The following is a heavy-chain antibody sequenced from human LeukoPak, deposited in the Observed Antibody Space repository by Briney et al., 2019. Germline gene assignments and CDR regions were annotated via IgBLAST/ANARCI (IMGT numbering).Heavy chain of an antibody. CDR1: GFTFSSYG. V-gene: IGHV3-33*01. CDR2: IWYDGSNK. J-gene: IGHJ4*02. Sequence: GGSLRLFCAASGFTFSSYGMHWVRQAPGKGLEWVAVIWYDGSNKYYADSVKGRFTISRDNSKNTLYLQMNSLRAEDTAVYYCARDYYDSSGYYYTDYWGQGTLVTVSS. D-gene: IGHD3-22*01. CDR3: ARDYYDSSGYYYTDY.